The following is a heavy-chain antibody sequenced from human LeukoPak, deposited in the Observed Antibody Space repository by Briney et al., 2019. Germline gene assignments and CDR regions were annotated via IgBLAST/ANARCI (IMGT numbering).Heavy chain of an antibody. Sequence: GGSLRLSCTASGFTFRSYAMSWVRQAPGKGLEWVSTISGSGGNTYYADSVKGRFTISRDNSKDTLYLQMNSLRAEDTALYYCAKWVAAGFDYWGQGTLVTVSS. CDR1: GFTFRSYA. CDR2: ISGSGGNT. CDR3: AKWVAAGFDY. D-gene: IGHD6-13*01. J-gene: IGHJ4*02. V-gene: IGHV3-23*01.